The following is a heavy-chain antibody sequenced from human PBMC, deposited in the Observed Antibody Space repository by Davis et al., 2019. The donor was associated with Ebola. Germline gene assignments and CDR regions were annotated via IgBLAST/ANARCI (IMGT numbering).Heavy chain of an antibody. V-gene: IGHV1-69*05. CDR1: GYTFTSYG. D-gene: IGHD3-10*01. J-gene: IGHJ6*04. Sequence: AASVKVSCKASGYTFTSYGISWVRQAPGQGLEWMGGIIPIFGTANYAQKFQGRVTMTRDTSTSTVYMELSSLRSEDTAVYYCARERVRGVIRDYYYYGMDVWGKGTTVTVSS. CDR3: ARERVRGVIRDYYYYGMDV. CDR2: IIPIFGTA.